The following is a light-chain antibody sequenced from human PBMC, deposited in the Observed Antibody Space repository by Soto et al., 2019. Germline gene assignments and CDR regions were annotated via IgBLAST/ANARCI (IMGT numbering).Light chain of an antibody. V-gene: IGLV1-44*01. CDR1: SSNIGTNT. CDR2: SND. J-gene: IGLJ3*02. Sequence: QSVLTQPPSASGTPGQRVPISCSGSSSNIGTNTVNWYQQLPGTAPKLLIYSNDQRPSGVPDRFSGSKSGTSASLAISGLQSEDAADYYCAAWDDSLNGWVFGGGTKLTVL. CDR3: AAWDDSLNGWV.